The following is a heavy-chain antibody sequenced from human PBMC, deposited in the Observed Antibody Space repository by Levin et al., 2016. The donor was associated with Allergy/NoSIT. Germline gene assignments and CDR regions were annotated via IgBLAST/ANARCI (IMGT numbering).Heavy chain of an antibody. D-gene: IGHD3-22*01. CDR3: ARDLEYYYDSSGYHEGGLDY. J-gene: IGHJ4*02. V-gene: IGHV3-30-3*01. CDR2: ISYDGSNK. Sequence: WIRQPPGKGLEWVAVISYDGSNKYYADSVKGRFTISRDNSKNTLYLQMNSLRAEDTAVYYCARDLEYYYDSSGYHEGGLDYWGQGTLVTVSS.